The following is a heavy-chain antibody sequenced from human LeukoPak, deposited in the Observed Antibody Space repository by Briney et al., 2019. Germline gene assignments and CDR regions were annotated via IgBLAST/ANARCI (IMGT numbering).Heavy chain of an antibody. J-gene: IGHJ4*02. V-gene: IGHV1-69*13. CDR2: IIPIFGTA. D-gene: IGHD2-15*01. Sequence: ASVKVSCKASGGTFSSYAISWVRQAPGQGLEWMGGIIPIFGTANYAQKFQGRVTITADESTSTAYMELSSLRSEDTAVYYCARVFPRQGQGSMYYFDYWGQGTLVTVSS. CDR3: ARVFPRQGQGSMYYFDY. CDR1: GGTFSSYA.